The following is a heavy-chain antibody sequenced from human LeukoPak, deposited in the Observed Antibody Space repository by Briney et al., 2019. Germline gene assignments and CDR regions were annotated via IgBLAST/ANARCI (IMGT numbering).Heavy chain of an antibody. Sequence: SVKVSCKASGGTFSSYAISWVRQAPGQGLEWMGGIIPIFGTANYAQKFQGKVTITADESTSTAYMELSSLRSEDTAVYYCARGWDYDSGGRPTAYVYWGQGTLVSVSS. J-gene: IGHJ4*02. CDR1: GGTFSSYA. CDR2: IIPIFGTA. D-gene: IGHD3-22*01. V-gene: IGHV1-69*13. CDR3: ARGWDYDSGGRPTAYVY.